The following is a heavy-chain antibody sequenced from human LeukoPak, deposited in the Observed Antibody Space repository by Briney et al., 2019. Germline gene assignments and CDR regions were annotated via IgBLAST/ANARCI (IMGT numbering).Heavy chain of an antibody. D-gene: IGHD7-27*01. V-gene: IGHV1-8*01. CDR1: GYTFTSYD. Sequence: ASVKVSCKASGYTFTSYDIHWVRQATGQGLEWMGRMNPNRGDTDYAQKFQGRVTLTRNTSLATSYMELTSLTSEDTAVYYCARGLGTYWGKDFLNWFDPWGQGTLVTVSS. CDR3: ARGLGTYWGKDFLNWFDP. J-gene: IGHJ5*02. CDR2: MNPNRGDT.